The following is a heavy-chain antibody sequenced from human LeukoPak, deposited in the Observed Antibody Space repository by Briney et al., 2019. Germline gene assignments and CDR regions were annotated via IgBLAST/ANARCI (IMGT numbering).Heavy chain of an antibody. J-gene: IGHJ4*02. Sequence: SETLSLTCTVSGGSISSYYWSWIRQPAGKGLEWIGRIYTSGSTNYNPSLKSRVAMSVDTSKNQFSLELSSVTAADTAVYYCAREAADSSGYRPFDYWGQGTLVTVSS. CDR2: IYTSGST. CDR3: AREAADSSGYRPFDY. CDR1: GGSISSYY. V-gene: IGHV4-4*07. D-gene: IGHD3-22*01.